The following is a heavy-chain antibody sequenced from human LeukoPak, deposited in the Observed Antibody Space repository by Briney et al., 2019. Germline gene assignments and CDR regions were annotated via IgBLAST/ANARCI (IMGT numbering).Heavy chain of an antibody. D-gene: IGHD1-26*01. CDR2: IYYSGST. CDR3: ASCPGHTREYYYYSMDV. CDR1: GGSISRSTYY. V-gene: IGHV4-39*07. Sequence: PSETLSLTCTVSGGSISRSTYYWGWIRQPPGKGLEWIGIIYYSGSTYYNPSLKSRVAISVDTSKNQFSLKLSSVTAADTAVYYCASCPGHTREYYYYSMDVWGKGTTVTVSS. J-gene: IGHJ6*03.